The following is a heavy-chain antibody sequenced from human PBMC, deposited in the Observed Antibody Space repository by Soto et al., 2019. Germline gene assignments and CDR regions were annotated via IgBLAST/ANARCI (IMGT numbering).Heavy chain of an antibody. CDR1: GLTVSNHY. CDR3: ASYFYGAPGGY. CDR2: IYSGGRA. V-gene: IGHV3-66*01. Sequence: EVQLVDSGGGLVQPGGSLRLSCAVSGLTVSNHYMSWVRQAPGKGLEWVSVIYSGGRAYYADSVKGRFTISRDISKNTLYLQMNSLRAEDTAVYYCASYFYGAPGGYWGQGTLVTVSS. J-gene: IGHJ4*02. D-gene: IGHD4-17*01.